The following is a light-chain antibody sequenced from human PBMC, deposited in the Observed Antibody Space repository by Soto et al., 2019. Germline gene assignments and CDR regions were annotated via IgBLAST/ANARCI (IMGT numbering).Light chain of an antibody. CDR2: DNS. CDR3: QSYDISLTGYV. V-gene: IGLV1-40*01. J-gene: IGLJ1*01. Sequence: QSVLTQPPSVSGAPGQRVTISCTGSSSNIGAGYDVHWYQQLPGTAPKLLIYDNSNRPSGVPDRFSGSKSGTSASLAITGLQAEDEADYFCQSYDISLTGYVFGTWTKLTVL. CDR1: SSNIGAGYD.